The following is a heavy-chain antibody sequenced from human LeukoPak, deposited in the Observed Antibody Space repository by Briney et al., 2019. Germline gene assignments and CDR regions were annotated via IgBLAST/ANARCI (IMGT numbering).Heavy chain of an antibody. Sequence: QPGRSLRLSCAASGFTFSSYAMHWVRQAPGKGLEWVAVISYDGSNKHYADSVKGRFTISRDNSKNTLYLQMNSLRAEDTAVYYCAREHNYSWGQGTLVTVSS. V-gene: IGHV3-30-3*01. CDR1: GFTFSSYA. CDR2: ISYDGSNK. CDR3: AREHNYS. D-gene: IGHD2-21*01. J-gene: IGHJ4*02.